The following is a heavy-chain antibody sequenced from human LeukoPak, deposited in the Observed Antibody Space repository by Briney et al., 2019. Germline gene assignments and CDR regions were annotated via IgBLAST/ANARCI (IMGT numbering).Heavy chain of an antibody. CDR1: GFTFSSYW. J-gene: IGHJ4*02. CDR3: ARGPIPDY. V-gene: IGHV3-21*06. CDR2: ISSSSSNI. Sequence: GGSLRLSCAASGFTFSSYWMSWVRQAPGKGLEWVSSISSSSSNIYYADSVKGRFTISRDNAKNSLYLQMNSLRAEDTAVYYCARGPIPDYWGQGTLVTVSS. D-gene: IGHD2-2*02.